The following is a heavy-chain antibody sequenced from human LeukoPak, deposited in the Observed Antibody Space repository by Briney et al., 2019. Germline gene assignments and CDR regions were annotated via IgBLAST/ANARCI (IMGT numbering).Heavy chain of an antibody. D-gene: IGHD4-17*01. CDR3: ARHQHYGDYDYFDF. CDR1: GGSLSGRY. J-gene: IGHJ4*02. V-gene: IGHV4-59*08. Sequence: SETLYLTCSVSGGSLSGRYWSWIRQTPERGLEWLGFVFASGSTNYNPFFKSRVTMSADMSRNQFYLGLQSVSAADTGVYFCARHQHYGDYDYFDFWGQGTLVTVSS. CDR2: VFASGST.